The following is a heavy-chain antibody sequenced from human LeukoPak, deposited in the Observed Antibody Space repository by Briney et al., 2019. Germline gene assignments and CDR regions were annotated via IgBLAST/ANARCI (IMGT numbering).Heavy chain of an antibody. V-gene: IGHV3-7*03. CDR3: ASGSYASSNYPS. CDR1: GFTFSSYW. J-gene: IGHJ4*02. D-gene: IGHD3-22*01. CDR2: IKQDGSEK. Sequence: GGSLRLSCAASGFTFSSYWMSWVRQAPGKGLEWVANIKQDGSEKYYVDSVKGRFTISRDNAKNSLYLQMNSLKSEDTAVYYCASGSYASSNYPSWGQGTLVTVSS.